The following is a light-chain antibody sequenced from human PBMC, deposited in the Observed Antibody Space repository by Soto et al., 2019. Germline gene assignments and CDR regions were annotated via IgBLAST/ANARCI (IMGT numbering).Light chain of an antibody. CDR2: EVS. V-gene: IGLV2-8*01. CDR3: SSYAGSNILV. Sequence: QSALTQPPSASGSPGQSITISCTGSSSDVGGYNYVSWYQQHPDKAPKLMIYEVSKRPSGVPDRFSGSKSGNTASLTVSGLQAEDDADYYCSSYAGSNILVFGGGTKLTVL. CDR1: SSDVGGYNY. J-gene: IGLJ2*01.